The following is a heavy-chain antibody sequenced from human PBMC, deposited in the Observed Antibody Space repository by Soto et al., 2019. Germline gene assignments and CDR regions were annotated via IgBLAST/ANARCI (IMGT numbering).Heavy chain of an antibody. CDR1: GFTFSSYW. CDR3: ASFSRTTPGAFDI. V-gene: IGHV3-7*01. CDR2: IKQDGSEK. J-gene: IGHJ3*02. Sequence: PGGSLRLSCAASGFTFSSYWMSWVRQAPGKGLEWVANIKQDGSEKYYVDSVKGRFTISRDNAKNSLYLQMNSLRAEDTAVYYCASFSRTTPGAFDIWGQGTMVTVSS. D-gene: IGHD3-3*01.